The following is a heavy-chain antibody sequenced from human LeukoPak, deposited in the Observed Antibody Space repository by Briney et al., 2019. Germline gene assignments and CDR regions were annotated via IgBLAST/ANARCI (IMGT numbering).Heavy chain of an antibody. V-gene: IGHV5-51*01. D-gene: IGHD3-22*01. J-gene: IGHJ3*02. CDR3: ARLSYYYDSSGYYPYAFDI. Sequence: GESLKISCKGSGYSFTSYWIGWVRQMPGKGLEWMGIIYPGDSDTGYSPSFQGQVTISADKSISTAYLQWSSLKASDTAMYYCARLSYYYDSSGYYPYAFDIWGQGTMVTVSS. CDR2: IYPGDSDT. CDR1: GYSFTSYW.